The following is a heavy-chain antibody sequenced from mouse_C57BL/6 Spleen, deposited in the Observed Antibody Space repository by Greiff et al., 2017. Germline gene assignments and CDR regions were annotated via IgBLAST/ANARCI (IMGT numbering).Heavy chain of an antibody. V-gene: IGHV1-76*01. CDR3: ARGDYGYDEGAMDY. J-gene: IGHJ4*01. CDR2: IYPGSGNT. D-gene: IGHD2-2*01. Sequence: QVQLQQSGAELVRPGASVKLSCKASGYTFTDYYINWVKQRPGQGLEWIARIYPGSGNTYYNEKFKGKATLTAEKSSSTAYMQLSSLTSEDSAVYFCARGDYGYDEGAMDYWGQGTSVTVSS. CDR1: GYTFTDYY.